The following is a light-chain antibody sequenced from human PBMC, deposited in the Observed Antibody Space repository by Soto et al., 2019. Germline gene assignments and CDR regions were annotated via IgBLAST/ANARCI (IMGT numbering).Light chain of an antibody. Sequence: DIQLTQSPSTLTASVGDRVTIGCRASESISYWLAWYQQKPGKAPKLLIYDASSLRSGVPSRFSGSGSGTEFTLTISSLQPEDFATYYCQQSYSTPRTFGQGTKVEIK. CDR1: ESISYW. J-gene: IGKJ1*01. CDR2: DAS. CDR3: QQSYSTPRT. V-gene: IGKV1-5*01.